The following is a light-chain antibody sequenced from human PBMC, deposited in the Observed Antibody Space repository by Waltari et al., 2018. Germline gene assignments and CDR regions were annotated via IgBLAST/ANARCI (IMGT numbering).Light chain of an antibody. CDR3: QAWDTTIVV. CDR2: QDK. Sequence: SYELTQPPSVSVSPGQTATITCSADQLGDKFVAWYQQKSGQSPVLVIYQDKKRPSGIPGGFSGSNSGNTATLTISGTQVDDEADFYCQAWDTTIVVFGGGTKLTVL. J-gene: IGLJ2*01. V-gene: IGLV3-1*01. CDR1: QLGDKF.